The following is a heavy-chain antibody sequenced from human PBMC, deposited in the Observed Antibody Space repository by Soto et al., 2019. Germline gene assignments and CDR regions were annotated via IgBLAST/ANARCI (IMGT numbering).Heavy chain of an antibody. CDR3: ARARGDSSSSYFDY. D-gene: IGHD6-6*01. Sequence: SETLSLTWTVSGGSISSYYWIWIRQPPGKGLEWIGYIYYSGSTNYNPSLKSRVTISVDTSKNQFSLKLSSVTTADTAVYYCARARGDSSSSYFDYWGQGTLVTVSS. J-gene: IGHJ4*02. V-gene: IGHV4-59*01. CDR2: IYYSGST. CDR1: GGSISSYY.